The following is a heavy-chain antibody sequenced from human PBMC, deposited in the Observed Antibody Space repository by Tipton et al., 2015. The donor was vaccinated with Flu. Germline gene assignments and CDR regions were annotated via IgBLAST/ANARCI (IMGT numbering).Heavy chain of an antibody. CDR1: ESTFGKVW. V-gene: IGHV3-15*01. Sequence: GSLRLSCAASESTFGKVWMSWVRQAPGKGLEWVGRIRREIDGGTSDHAAPVKGRFVISRDDSTNTLYLEMSHLKTEDTALYYCATDPHDNRGEAFDIWGQGTMVIVSS. CDR3: ATDPHDNRGEAFDI. CDR2: IRREIDGGTS. D-gene: IGHD3-10*01. J-gene: IGHJ3*02.